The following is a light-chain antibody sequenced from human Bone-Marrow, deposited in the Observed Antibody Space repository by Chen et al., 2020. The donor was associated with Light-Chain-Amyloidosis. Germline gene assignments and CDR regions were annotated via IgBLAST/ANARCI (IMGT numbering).Light chain of an antibody. V-gene: IGLV3-25*03. CDR1: DLTTEY. CDR2: RDT. Sequence: SYELTQPPSVSVSPGQPVSITCTGDDLTTEYADWYQQKPGQAPVLGIHRDTERPSGISERFSGSSSGTTATLTISEVQAEDEADYHCQSADSSGTYEELFGGRTKLTVL. J-gene: IGLJ2*01. CDR3: QSADSSGTYEEL.